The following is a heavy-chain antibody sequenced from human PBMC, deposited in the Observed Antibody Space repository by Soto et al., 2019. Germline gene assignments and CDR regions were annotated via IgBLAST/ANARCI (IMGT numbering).Heavy chain of an antibody. CDR3: AREAEQWLAWNA. CDR1: SGSISSSNW. CDR2: IYHSGST. Sequence: QVQLQESGPGLVKPSGTLSLTCAVSSGSISSSNWWSWVRQPPGKGLEWIGEIYHSGSTNYNPSLKSRVTISVGKSKNQFSLKLSSVTAADTAVYYCAREAEQWLAWNAWGQGTLVTVSS. J-gene: IGHJ5*02. V-gene: IGHV4-4*02. D-gene: IGHD6-19*01.